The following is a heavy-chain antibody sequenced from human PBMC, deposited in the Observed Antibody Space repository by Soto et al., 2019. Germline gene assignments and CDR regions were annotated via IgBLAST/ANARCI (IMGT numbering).Heavy chain of an antibody. CDR1: GFTFRDYY. CDR2: ISSGGSSK. D-gene: IGHD2-15*01. CDR3: ARRGPLNNIEVVPDYFGLDV. J-gene: IGHJ6*02. Sequence: GSLRLSCEASGFTFRDYYMSWIRQAPGKGLEWISYISSGGSSKFYTESVKGRFTISRDIAKNSLYLQMDGLRVEDTGVYFCARRGPLNNIEVVPDYFGLDVWGQGTTVTVSS. V-gene: IGHV3-11*01.